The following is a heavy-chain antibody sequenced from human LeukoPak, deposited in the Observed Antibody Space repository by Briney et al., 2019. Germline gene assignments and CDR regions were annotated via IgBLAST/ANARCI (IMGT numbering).Heavy chain of an antibody. J-gene: IGHJ4*02. CDR1: GFTFSSFT. Sequence: GGSLRLSCAASGFTFSSFTMNWARQVPGKGLEWVSAISGSGGSTYYADSVKGRFTISRDNSKNTLYLQMNSLRAEDTAVYYCAKPLSAVTSGCWGQGTLVTVSS. V-gene: IGHV3-23*01. CDR2: ISGSGGST. D-gene: IGHD4-17*01. CDR3: AKPLSAVTSGC.